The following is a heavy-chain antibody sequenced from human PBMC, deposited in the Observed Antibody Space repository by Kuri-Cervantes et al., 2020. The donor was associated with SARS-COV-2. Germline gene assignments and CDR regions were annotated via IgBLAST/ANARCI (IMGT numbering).Heavy chain of an antibody. V-gene: IGHV1-18*01. CDR2: ISAYNGNT. CDR3: AREGDTAMVLYYYYMDV. J-gene: IGHJ6*03. D-gene: IGHD5-18*01. Sequence: ASVKVSCKASGYTFTSYGISWVRQAPGQGLEWMGWISAYNGNTNYAQKLQGRVTMTTDTSTSTAYMELRSLRSDDTAVYYCAREGDTAMVLYYYYMDVWGEGTTVTVSS. CDR1: GYTFTSYG.